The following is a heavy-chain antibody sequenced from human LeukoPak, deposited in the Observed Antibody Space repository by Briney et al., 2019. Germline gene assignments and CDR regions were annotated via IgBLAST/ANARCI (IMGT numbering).Heavy chain of an antibody. V-gene: IGHV3-7*01. CDR2: IKQDESEK. J-gene: IGHJ4*02. Sequence: GGSLRLSCAASGFTFSSYSMSWVRQAPGKGLEWVANIKQDESEKYYVDSLKGRFTISRDNAKNSLYLQMNSLRAEDTAVYYCARDKIEGPTKLDYWGQGILVTVSS. CDR1: GFTFSSYS. D-gene: IGHD1-1*01. CDR3: ARDKIEGPTKLDY.